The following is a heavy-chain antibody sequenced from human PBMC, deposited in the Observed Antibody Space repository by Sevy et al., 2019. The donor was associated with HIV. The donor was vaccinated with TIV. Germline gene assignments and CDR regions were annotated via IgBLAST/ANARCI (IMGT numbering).Heavy chain of an antibody. CDR1: GFTFSSYG. Sequence: GGSLRLSCAASGFTFSSYGMHWVRQAPGKGLEWVAVISYDGSNKYYADSVKGRFTISRDNSKNTLYLQMNSLRAEDTAVYYCAKSDSSSWYYYYYYYGMDVWGQGTTVTVSS. J-gene: IGHJ6*02. D-gene: IGHD6-13*01. CDR2: ISYDGSNK. V-gene: IGHV3-30*18. CDR3: AKSDSSSWYYYYYYYGMDV.